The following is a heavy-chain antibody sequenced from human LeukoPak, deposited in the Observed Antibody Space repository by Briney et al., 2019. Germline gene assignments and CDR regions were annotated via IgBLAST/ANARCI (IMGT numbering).Heavy chain of an antibody. V-gene: IGHV1-69*05. CDR2: IIPIFGTA. D-gene: IGHD6-6*01. CDR3: ARDGGEYSSSSYFDY. J-gene: IGHJ4*02. CDR1: GGTFSSYA. Sequence: ASVKVSCKASGGTFSSYAISWVRQAPGQGLEWMGRIIPIFGTANYAQKFRGRVTITTDESTSTAYMELSSLRSEDTAVYYCARDGGEYSSSSYFDYWGQGTLVTVSS.